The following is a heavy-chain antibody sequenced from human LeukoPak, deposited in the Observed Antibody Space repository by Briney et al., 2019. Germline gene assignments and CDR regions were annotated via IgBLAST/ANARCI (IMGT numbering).Heavy chain of an antibody. D-gene: IGHD3-10*01. CDR1: GGSISSYY. CDR3: ARDSYYYGSGSLFDY. J-gene: IGHJ4*02. CDR2: IYTSGST. Sequence: SETLSLTCTVSGGSISSYYWSWIRQPAGKGLEWIGRIYTSGSTNYNPPLKSRVTMSVDTSKNQFSLKLSSVTAADTAVYYCARDSYYYGSGSLFDYWGQGTLVTVSS. V-gene: IGHV4-4*07.